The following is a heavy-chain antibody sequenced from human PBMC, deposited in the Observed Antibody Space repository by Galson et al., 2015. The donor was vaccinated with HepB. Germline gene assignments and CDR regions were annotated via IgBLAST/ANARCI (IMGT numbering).Heavy chain of an antibody. CDR2: ISFDGNTR. CDR1: GFAFRSYA. V-gene: IGHV3-30-3*01. CDR3: ARDLSMRYAVDY. J-gene: IGHJ4*02. D-gene: IGHD3-22*01. Sequence: SLRLSCAASGFAFRSYAVHWVRQAPGKGLEWVAFISFDGNTRYYADSVKGRYTISRDNSKNTVNLQMNSLRGEDTAVYYCARDLSMRYAVDYWGQGTLVAVSS.